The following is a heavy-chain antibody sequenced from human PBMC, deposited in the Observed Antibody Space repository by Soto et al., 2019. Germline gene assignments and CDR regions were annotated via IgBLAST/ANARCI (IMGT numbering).Heavy chain of an antibody. Sequence: SETLSLTCTVSGGSISSYYWSWIRQPPGKGLEWIGYYSGSTNYNPSLKSRVTISVDTSKNQFSLKLSSVTAADTAVYYCARQGYSGYGYFEYWGQGTLVTVSS. CDR1: GGSISSYY. V-gene: IGHV4-59*08. D-gene: IGHD5-12*01. CDR3: ARQGYSGYGYFEY. CDR2: YSGST. J-gene: IGHJ4*02.